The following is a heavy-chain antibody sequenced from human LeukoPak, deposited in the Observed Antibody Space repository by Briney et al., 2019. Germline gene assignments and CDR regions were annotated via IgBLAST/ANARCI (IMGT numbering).Heavy chain of an antibody. CDR3: ARDVVVAPAVNPERWYYYYMDV. D-gene: IGHD2-2*01. J-gene: IGHJ6*03. CDR2: IYYSGST. Sequence: PSQTLSLTCTVSGGSISSGDYYWSWIRQPPGKGLEWIGYIYYSGSTYYNPSLKSRVTISVDTSKNQFSLKLSSVTAADTAVYYCARDVVVAPAVNPERWYYYYMDVWGKGTTVTVSS. CDR1: GGSISSGDYY. V-gene: IGHV4-30-4*08.